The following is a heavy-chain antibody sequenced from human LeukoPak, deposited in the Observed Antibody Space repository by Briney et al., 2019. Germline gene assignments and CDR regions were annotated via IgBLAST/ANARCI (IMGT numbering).Heavy chain of an antibody. CDR2: IYYSGST. J-gene: IGHJ3*02. CDR1: GGSISNGDYY. Sequence: PSETLSLTCTVSGGSISNGDYYWGWIRQPPGKGLEWIGSIYYSGSTYYNPSLKSRVTISVDTSKNQFSLKLSSVTAADTAVYYCAREWMDIVVVPAAKHAFDIWGQGTMVTVSS. V-gene: IGHV4-39*07. CDR3: AREWMDIVVVPAAKHAFDI. D-gene: IGHD2-2*03.